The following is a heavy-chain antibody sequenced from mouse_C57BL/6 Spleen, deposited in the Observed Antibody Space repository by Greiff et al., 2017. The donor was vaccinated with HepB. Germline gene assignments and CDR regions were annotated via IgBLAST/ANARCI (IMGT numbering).Heavy chain of an antibody. CDR1: GYTFTSYW. Sequence: VQLQQPGAELVRPGSSVKLSCKASGYTFTSYWMHWVKQRPIQGLEWIGNIDPSDSETHYNQKFKDKATLTVDKSSSTAYMQLSSLTSEDSAVYYCAREGSSYLYYFDYWGQGTTLTVSS. J-gene: IGHJ2*01. CDR3: AREGSSYLYYFDY. D-gene: IGHD1-1*01. V-gene: IGHV1-52*01. CDR2: IDPSDSET.